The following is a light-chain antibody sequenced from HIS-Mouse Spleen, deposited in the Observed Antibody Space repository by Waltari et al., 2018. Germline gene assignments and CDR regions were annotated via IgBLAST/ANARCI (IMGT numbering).Light chain of an antibody. CDR2: DAS. CDR1: QDISNY. J-gene: IGKJ2*01. CDR3: QQYDNLPMYT. Sequence: DIQMTQSPSSLSASVGDRVTITCQASQDISNYLNWYQQKPGKAPKLLIYDASNLETGVPSRFSGSESGTDVTFTISSLQPEDIATYYCQQYDNLPMYTFGQGTKLEIK. V-gene: IGKV1-33*01.